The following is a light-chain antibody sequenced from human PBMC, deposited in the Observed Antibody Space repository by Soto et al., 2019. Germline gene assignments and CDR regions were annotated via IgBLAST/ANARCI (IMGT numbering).Light chain of an antibody. V-gene: IGLV1-44*01. J-gene: IGLJ1*01. CDR1: TSNIGRST. Sequence: QSVLTQPPSASGTPGQRVTMSCSGNTSNIGRSTVTWYQQFPGAAPKLLIYGNTQRPLGVPVRFSGSKSDTSASLAISGLQSEDEADYYCATWNDGVFVFGIGTKLTVL. CDR3: ATWNDGVFV. CDR2: GNT.